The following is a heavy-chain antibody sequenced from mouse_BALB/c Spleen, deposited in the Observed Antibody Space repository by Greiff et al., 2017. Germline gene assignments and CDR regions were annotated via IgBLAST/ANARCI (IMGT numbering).Heavy chain of an antibody. CDR3: ARGGTHLITTGPGFAY. V-gene: IGHV1-18*01. CDR1: GYSFTGYT. Sequence: EVQLQQSGPELVKPGASMKISCKASGYSFTGYTMNWVRQSLGKNLEWIGLINPYNGGTSYNQKFKGKATLTVDKSSSTAYMELLSLTSEDSAVYYCARGGTHLITTGPGFAYWGQGTLVTVSA. CDR2: INPYNGGT. J-gene: IGHJ3*01. D-gene: IGHD2-4*01.